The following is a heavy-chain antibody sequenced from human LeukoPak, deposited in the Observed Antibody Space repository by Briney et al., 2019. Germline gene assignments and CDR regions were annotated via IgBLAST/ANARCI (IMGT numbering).Heavy chain of an antibody. D-gene: IGHD3-3*01. CDR1: GFTFSSYW. Sequence: GGSLRLSCTASGFTFSSYWMQWVRQAPGKGLVWVSRINGDGSSTTYADSFKGRFTLSRDNAKNTLYLQMNSLRAEDTAVYYCTRGGYDFWSGYQSDYWGQGTLITVSS. V-gene: IGHV3-74*01. CDR3: TRGGYDFWSGYQSDY. J-gene: IGHJ4*02. CDR2: INGDGSST.